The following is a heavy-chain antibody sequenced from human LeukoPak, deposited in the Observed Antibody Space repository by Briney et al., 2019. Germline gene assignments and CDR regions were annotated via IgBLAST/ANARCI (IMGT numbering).Heavy chain of an antibody. D-gene: IGHD2-2*01. CDR1: ESTFSNYA. CDR3: ANRSGSCSTISCYHLFDY. CDR2: ITGSGGST. J-gene: IGHJ4*02. V-gene: IGHV3-23*01. Sequence: GGSLRLSCAASESTFSNYAMSWARQAPGKGLEWVSGITGSGGSTNYADSVKGRFTISRDSSKNTLYLQMNSLRVEDTAVHYCANRSGSCSTISCYHLFDYWGQGTLVTVSS.